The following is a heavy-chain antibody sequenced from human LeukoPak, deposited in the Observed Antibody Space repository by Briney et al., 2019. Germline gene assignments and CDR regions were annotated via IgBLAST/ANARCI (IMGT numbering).Heavy chain of an antibody. CDR2: IYHSGST. Sequence: SETLSLTCTVSGGSISSTSHYWGWIRQPPGKGLEWIGNIYHSGSTYYNPSLKSRVTISVDTSKNQFSLRLSSVTAADTAVYYCAREVWTSANWFDPWGQGTLITVSS. CDR3: AREVWTSANWFDP. V-gene: IGHV4-39*07. CDR1: GGSISSTSHY. D-gene: IGHD3/OR15-3a*01. J-gene: IGHJ5*02.